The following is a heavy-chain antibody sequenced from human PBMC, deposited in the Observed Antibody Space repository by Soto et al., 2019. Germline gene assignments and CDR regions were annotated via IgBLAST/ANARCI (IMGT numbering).Heavy chain of an antibody. CDR2: SNAGNGNT. J-gene: IGHJ6*02. CDR1: GFTFTSYA. V-gene: IGHV1-3*02. D-gene: IGHD3-16*01. CDR3: ARGGGDYGMDV. Sequence: PGGSLRLSCAASGFTFTSYAMHWVRQAPGQRLEWMGWSNAGNGNTKYSQEFQGRVTITRDTSASTAYMELSSLRSEDMAVYYCARGGGDYGMDVWGQGTTVTVSS.